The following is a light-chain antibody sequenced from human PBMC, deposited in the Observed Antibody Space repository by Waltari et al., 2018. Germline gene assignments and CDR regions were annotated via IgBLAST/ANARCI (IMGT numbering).Light chain of an antibody. CDR3: AAWDDSVNGVL. J-gene: IGLJ2*01. Sequence: QSVLTQPPPASGTPGQRVTIPCAGSSPNLDITYVHWFQHLPGSAPKLLISRNSQRPSGASDRFSGSKSGASASLTISGLRSEDEGYYYCAAWDDSVNGVLFGGGTKLTVL. CDR1: SPNLDITY. CDR2: RNS. V-gene: IGLV1-47*01.